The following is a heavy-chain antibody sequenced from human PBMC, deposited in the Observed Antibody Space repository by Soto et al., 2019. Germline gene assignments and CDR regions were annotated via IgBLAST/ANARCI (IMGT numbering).Heavy chain of an antibody. V-gene: IGHV1-18*04. CDR3: PRVRLGDLSFDY. D-gene: IGHD3-16*02. CDR1: GYTFTTYG. CDR2: ISAYNGNT. J-gene: IGHJ4*02. Sequence: QVPLVQSGAEVKKPGASMKVSCKASGYTFTTYGISWVRQAPGQGLEWMGWISAYNGNTNYAQKFEGRVTMTTDTSTTTAYMEVRSLRSDDTAVYYCPRVRLGDLSFDYWGQGTLVIVSS.